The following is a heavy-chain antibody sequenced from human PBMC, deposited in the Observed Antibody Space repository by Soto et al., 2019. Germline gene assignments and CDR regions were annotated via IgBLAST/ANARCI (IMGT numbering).Heavy chain of an antibody. CDR2: IYYSGST. V-gene: IGHV4-31*01. J-gene: IGHJ6*02. CDR3: ARYQVTMIGYYYGMDV. D-gene: IGHD3-22*01. Sequence: QVQLQESGPGLVKPSQTLSLTCTVSGGSISSGGYYWSWIRQHPGKGLEWIGYIYYSGSTYYNPSLKSPVTISVVTSKNQFSLKLSAVTAAATAVYYCARYQVTMIGYYYGMDVWGQGTTVTVSS. CDR1: GGSISSGGYY.